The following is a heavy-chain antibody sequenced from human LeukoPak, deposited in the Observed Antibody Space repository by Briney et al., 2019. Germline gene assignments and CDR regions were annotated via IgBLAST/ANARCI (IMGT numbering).Heavy chain of an antibody. CDR1: GGSFSGYY. D-gene: IGHD3-3*01. V-gene: IGHV4-34*01. CDR2: INHSGST. J-gene: IGHJ4*02. CDR3: ARARLRFLEWLSPFDY. Sequence: SETLSLTCDVYGGSFSGYYWSWIRQPPGKGLEWIGEINHSGSTNYNPSLKSRVTISVDTSKNQFSLKLSSVTAADTAVYYCARARLRFLEWLSPFDYWGQGTLVTVSS.